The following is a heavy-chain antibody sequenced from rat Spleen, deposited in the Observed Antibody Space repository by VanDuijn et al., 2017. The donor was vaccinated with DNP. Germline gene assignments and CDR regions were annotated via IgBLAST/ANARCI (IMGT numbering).Heavy chain of an antibody. CDR1: GFSFNNFP. CDR2: ISTSGGST. D-gene: IGHD1-12*03. J-gene: IGHJ2*01. V-gene: IGHV5-46*01. CDR3: ARHDYYDGYIPY. Sequence: EVQLVESGGGLVQPGRSMKLSCAASGFSFNNFPMAWVRQAPKKGLEWVTSISTSGGSTYYRDSVKGRFTISRDNAKSTLYLQMDSLRSKDTATYYCARHDYYDGYIPYWGQGVMVTVSS.